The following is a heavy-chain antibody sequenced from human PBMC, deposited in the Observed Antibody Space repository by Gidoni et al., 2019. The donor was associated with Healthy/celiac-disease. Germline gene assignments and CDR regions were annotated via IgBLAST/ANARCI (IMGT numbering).Heavy chain of an antibody. CDR3: ARGYYGDYGRGYYYGMDV. D-gene: IGHD4-17*01. Sequence: EVQLVESGGGLVKPGGSVRLSCAASGFTFSSYSMNWVRQAPGKGLQWVSSISSSSSYIYYADSVKGRFTISRDNAKISLYLQMNSLRAEDTAVYYCARGYYGDYGRGYYYGMDVWGQGTTVTVSS. CDR1: GFTFSSYS. V-gene: IGHV3-21*01. CDR2: ISSSSSYI. J-gene: IGHJ6*02.